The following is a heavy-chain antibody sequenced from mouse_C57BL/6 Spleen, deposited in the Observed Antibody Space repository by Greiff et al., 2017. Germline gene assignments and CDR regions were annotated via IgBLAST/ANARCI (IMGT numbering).Heavy chain of an antibody. CDR3: ARDGGTGWYFDV. D-gene: IGHD1-1*02. CDR2: IYPGDGDT. V-gene: IGHV1-82*01. CDR1: GYAFSSSW. J-gene: IGHJ1*03. Sequence: VKLQESGPELVKPGASVKISCKASGYAFSSSWMNWVKQRPGKGLEWIGRIYPGDGDTNYNGKFKGKATLTADKSSSTAYMQLSSLTSEDSAVYFCARDGGTGWYFDVWGTGTTVTVSS.